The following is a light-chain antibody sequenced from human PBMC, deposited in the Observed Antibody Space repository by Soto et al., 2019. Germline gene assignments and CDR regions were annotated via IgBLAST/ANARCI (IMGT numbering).Light chain of an antibody. V-gene: IGKV1-5*03. CDR2: KAS. CDR3: QQYNSYSWT. Sequence: DIQMTQSPSTLSASGGDRVTITCRASQSISSWLAWYQQKPGKAPKLLIYKASSLESGVPSRFSGSGSGTDFPLTISSLQPDFFATYYCQQYNSYSWTFGQGTKVEI. J-gene: IGKJ1*01. CDR1: QSISSW.